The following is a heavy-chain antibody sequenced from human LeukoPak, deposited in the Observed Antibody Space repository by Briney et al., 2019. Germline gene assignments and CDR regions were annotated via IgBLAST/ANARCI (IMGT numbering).Heavy chain of an antibody. Sequence: GSLRLSCAAPGFTFSSYAMTWGRQAPGKGRQWVSTISVSGEYTYYADSVKGWFTISRDISRSTLYLQMNSLRDEDTAIYYCAKYGSGSYYNGFFWGQGTLVTVSS. CDR3: AKYGSGSYYNGFF. V-gene: IGHV3-23*01. CDR2: ISVSGEYT. D-gene: IGHD3-10*01. J-gene: IGHJ4*02. CDR1: GFTFSSYA.